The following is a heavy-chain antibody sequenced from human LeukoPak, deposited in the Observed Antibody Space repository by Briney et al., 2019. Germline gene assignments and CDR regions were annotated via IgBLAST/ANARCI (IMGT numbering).Heavy chain of an antibody. CDR1: GGTFSSYA. CDR2: IIPILGTA. J-gene: IGHJ6*03. D-gene: IGHD3-10*01. CDR3: ARVYGSGKSARHFYYYYYMDV. V-gene: IGHV1-69*01. Sequence: SVKVSCKASGGTFSSYAISWVRQAPGQGLEWMGGIIPILGTANYAQKFQGRVTITADESTSTAYMEPSSLRSEDTAVYYCARVYGSGKSARHFYYYYYMDVWGKGTTVTVSS.